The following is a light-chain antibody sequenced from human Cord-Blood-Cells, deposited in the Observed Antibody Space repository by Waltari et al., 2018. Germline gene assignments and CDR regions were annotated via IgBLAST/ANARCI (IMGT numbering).Light chain of an antibody. CDR2: GAS. Sequence: EIVMTQAPATLSVSPGESATLSCRASQSVSNNLAWYQQKPGQAPRLLIYGASTRATGIPARFSCSGSGTEFTLTISSLQSEDFAVYYCQEYNNWPPLTFGGGTNVEIK. CDR3: QEYNNWPPLT. CDR1: QSVSNN. V-gene: IGKV3-15*01. J-gene: IGKJ4*01.